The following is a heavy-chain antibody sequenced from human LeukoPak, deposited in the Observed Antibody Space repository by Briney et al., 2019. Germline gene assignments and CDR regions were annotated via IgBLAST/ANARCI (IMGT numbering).Heavy chain of an antibody. CDR1: GFTFSSYA. CDR2: ISYDGSNK. J-gene: IGHJ4*01. D-gene: IGHD4-11*01. CDR3: ARVSSKIITTTLDY. V-gene: IGHV3-30-3*01. Sequence: GGSLRLSCAASGFTFSSYAMHWVRQAPGKGLEWVAVISYDGSNKYYADSVKGRFTISRDNSKNTLYLQMNSLRAEDTAVYYCARVSSKIITTTLDYWGQGTLVTVSS.